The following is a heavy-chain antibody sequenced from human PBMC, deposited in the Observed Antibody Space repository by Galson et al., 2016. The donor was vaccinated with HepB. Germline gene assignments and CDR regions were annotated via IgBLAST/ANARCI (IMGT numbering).Heavy chain of an antibody. CDR1: GGSITTTNHY. V-gene: IGHV4-39*01. D-gene: IGHD4/OR15-4a*01. CDR2: ISYSGST. CDR3: AGREGSMVDQGDY. Sequence: SETLSLTCTVSGGSITTTNHYWGWIRQPPGKGLDWIASISYSGSTYYNPSLNSRVTISLDTSKNQFSLTLNSVTAADTAMYSCAGREGSMVDQGDYWGPGTLVAVSS. J-gene: IGHJ4*02.